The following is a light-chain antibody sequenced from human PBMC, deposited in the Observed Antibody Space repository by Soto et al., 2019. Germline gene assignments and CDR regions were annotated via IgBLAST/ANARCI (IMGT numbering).Light chain of an antibody. J-gene: IGKJ4*01. CDR2: DAS. CDR3: LQRSNWPLT. Sequence: PGERATLSCRASQSIRTCLAWYQQKPGQAPRLLISDASYMATGIPPRFSGSGSGTDFTLTISSLEPEDFAVYYCLQRSNWPLTFGGGTKVDIK. CDR1: QSIRTC. V-gene: IGKV3-11*01.